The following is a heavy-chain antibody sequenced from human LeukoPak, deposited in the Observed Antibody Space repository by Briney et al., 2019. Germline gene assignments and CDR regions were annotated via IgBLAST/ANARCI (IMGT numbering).Heavy chain of an antibody. D-gene: IGHD3-10*01. CDR2: IRYDGSNK. V-gene: IGHV3-30*02. Sequence: GGSLRLSCAASGFTFSSYGMHWVRQAPGKGLEWVAFIRYDGSNKYYADSVKGRFTISRDNSNHTLYLQMNSLRAEDTAVYYCAKDREISYYYYYMDVWGKGTTVTISS. CDR3: AKDREISYYYYYMDV. J-gene: IGHJ6*03. CDR1: GFTFSSYG.